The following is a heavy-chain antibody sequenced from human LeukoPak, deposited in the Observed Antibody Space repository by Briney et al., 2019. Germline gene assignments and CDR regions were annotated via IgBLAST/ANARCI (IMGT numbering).Heavy chain of an antibody. V-gene: IGHV3-21*01. CDR3: ARVDSGVGATEY. Sequence: GGSLRLSCAASGFTFSSYSMNWVRQAPGKGLEWVSSISSSSSYIYYADSVKGRFTISRDNAKNSLHLQMNSLRAEDTAVYYCARVDSGVGATEYWGQGTLVTVSS. CDR1: GFTFSSYS. J-gene: IGHJ4*02. D-gene: IGHD1-26*01. CDR2: ISSSSSYI.